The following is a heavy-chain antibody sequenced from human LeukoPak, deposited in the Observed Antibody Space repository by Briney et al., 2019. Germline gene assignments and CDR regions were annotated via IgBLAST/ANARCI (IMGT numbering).Heavy chain of an antibody. CDR3: ARIARTVAGTGY. V-gene: IGHV1-2*02. CDR2: INPNSGGT. D-gene: IGHD6-19*01. Sequence: ASVKVSCKASGYTFTGYYMHWVRQAPGQGLEWMGWINPNSGGTSYAQKFQGRVTMTRDTSISTAYMELSRLRSDDTAVYYCARIARTVAGTGYWGQGTLVTVSS. CDR1: GYTFTGYY. J-gene: IGHJ4*02.